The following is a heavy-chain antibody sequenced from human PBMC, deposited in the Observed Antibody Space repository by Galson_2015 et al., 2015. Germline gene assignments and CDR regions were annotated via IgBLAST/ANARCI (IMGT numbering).Heavy chain of an antibody. D-gene: IGHD3-16*01. CDR3: ARDYVPPPNSYVHCGYAFDI. Sequence: SLRLSCAASGFTFSSYAMHWVRQAPGKGLEWVAVISYDGSNKYYADSVKGRFTISRDNSKNTLYLQMNSLRAEDTAAYYCARDYVPPPNSYVHCGYAFDIWGQGTLVTVSS. CDR1: GFTFSSYA. CDR2: ISYDGSNK. J-gene: IGHJ3*02. V-gene: IGHV3-30*04.